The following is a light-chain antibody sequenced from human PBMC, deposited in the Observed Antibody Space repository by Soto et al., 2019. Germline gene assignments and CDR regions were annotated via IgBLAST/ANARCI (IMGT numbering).Light chain of an antibody. V-gene: IGKV3-20*01. Sequence: EIVLTQSPGTLSLSPGETATLSCRASPSVSSNNLAWYHQKPGQTPSLLIYGASTRATGIPDRFSGSGSGTDFTLTISRLEPEDFTLYYCQQYDNSITFGQGTRLEIE. CDR1: PSVSSNN. CDR2: GAS. J-gene: IGKJ5*01. CDR3: QQYDNSIT.